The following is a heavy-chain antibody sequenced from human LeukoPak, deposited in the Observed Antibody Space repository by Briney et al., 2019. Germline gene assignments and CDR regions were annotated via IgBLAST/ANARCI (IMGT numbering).Heavy chain of an antibody. CDR1: GFTFRSSS. CDR3: ARDLVAAAGTTFDY. Sequence: PGGSLRLSCSASGFTFRSSSMNWVRQAPGQGLEWVSYISSSSSTIYYADSVKGRFTISRDNAKNSLYLQMNSLRAEDTAVYYCARDLVAAAGTTFDYWGQGTLVTVSS. J-gene: IGHJ4*02. D-gene: IGHD6-13*01. CDR2: ISSSSSTI. V-gene: IGHV3-48*01.